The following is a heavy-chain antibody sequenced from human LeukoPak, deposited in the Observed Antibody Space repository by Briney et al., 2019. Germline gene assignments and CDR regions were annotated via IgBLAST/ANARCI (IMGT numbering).Heavy chain of an antibody. Sequence: PGGSLRLSCTASGFTFNKAWMSWVRQAPGKGLEWVSVIYSGGSTYYADSVKGRFTISRDNSKNTLYLQMNSLRAEDTAVYYCASVESSIAARPLIYWGQGTLVTVSS. V-gene: IGHV3-53*01. CDR1: GFTFNKAW. D-gene: IGHD6-6*01. J-gene: IGHJ4*02. CDR3: ASVESSIAARPLIY. CDR2: IYSGGST.